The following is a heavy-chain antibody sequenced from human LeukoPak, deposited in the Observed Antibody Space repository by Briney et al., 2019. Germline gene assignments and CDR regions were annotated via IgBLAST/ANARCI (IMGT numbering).Heavy chain of an antibody. D-gene: IGHD4-17*01. CDR2: IWYDGSNK. Sequence: PGGSLRLSCAASGFTFSSYGMHWVRQAPGKGLEWVAVIWYDGSNKYYADSVKGRFTISRDNSKNTLYLQMNSLRAEDTAVYYCARRSYGDYATDWGQGTMVTVSS. V-gene: IGHV3-33*01. J-gene: IGHJ3*01. CDR3: ARRSYGDYATD. CDR1: GFTFSSYG.